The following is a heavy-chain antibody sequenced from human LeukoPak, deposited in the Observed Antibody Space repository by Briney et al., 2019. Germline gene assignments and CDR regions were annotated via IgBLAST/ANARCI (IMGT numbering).Heavy chain of an antibody. Sequence: GGSLRLSCAASGFTDSSNYMSWVRQAPGKGLEWVSVIYSGGSTYYADSVKGRFTISRDNSKNTLYLQMNSLRAEDTAVYYCARVLDSLSVGYWGQGTLVTVSS. CDR3: ARVLDSLSVGY. J-gene: IGHJ4*02. CDR2: IYSGGST. V-gene: IGHV3-66*01. CDR1: GFTDSSNY. D-gene: IGHD3/OR15-3a*01.